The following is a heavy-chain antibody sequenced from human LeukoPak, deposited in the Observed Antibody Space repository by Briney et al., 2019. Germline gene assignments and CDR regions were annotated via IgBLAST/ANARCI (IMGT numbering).Heavy chain of an antibody. Sequence: GGSLRLSCATSVFTLSSYSMNWVRQAPGKGLEWVSYISSGSTTIYYADSVKGRFTISRDNAKNSLYLQMNSLRAEDTAVYYCARDYDSSGYNQGWFDPWGQGTLVTVSS. CDR3: ARDYDSSGYNQGWFDP. CDR2: ISSGSTTI. D-gene: IGHD3-22*01. J-gene: IGHJ5*02. CDR1: VFTLSSYS. V-gene: IGHV3-48*01.